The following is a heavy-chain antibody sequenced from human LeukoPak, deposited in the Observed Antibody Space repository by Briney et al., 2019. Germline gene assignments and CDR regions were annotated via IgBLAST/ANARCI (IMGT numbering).Heavy chain of an antibody. D-gene: IGHD3-22*01. Sequence: SETLSLTCTVSGGSISSYYWSWIRQPAGKGLEWIGRIHTSGSTNYNPSLKSRVTMSVDTSKNQFSLKLSSVAAADTAVYYCARQARIYRGGYYLNWFDPWGQGTLVTVSS. CDR3: ARQARIYRGGYYLNWFDP. J-gene: IGHJ5*02. CDR1: GGSISSYY. V-gene: IGHV4-4*07. CDR2: IHTSGST.